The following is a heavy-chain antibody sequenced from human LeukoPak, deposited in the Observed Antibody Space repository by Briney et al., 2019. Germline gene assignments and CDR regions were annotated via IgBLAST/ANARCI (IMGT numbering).Heavy chain of an antibody. CDR3: ARVGQGYSSSWLVD. D-gene: IGHD6-13*01. Sequence: ASVKVSCKASGYTFTSYGISWVRQAPGQGLEWMGWISAYNGNTNYAQKLQGRVTMTTDTYTSTAYMELRSLRSDDTAVYYCARVGQGYSSSWLVDWGQGTLVTVSS. CDR1: GYTFTSYG. J-gene: IGHJ4*02. V-gene: IGHV1-18*01. CDR2: ISAYNGNT.